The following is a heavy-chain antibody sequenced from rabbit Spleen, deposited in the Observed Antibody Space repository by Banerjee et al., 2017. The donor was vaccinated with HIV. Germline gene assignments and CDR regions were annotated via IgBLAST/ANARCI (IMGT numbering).Heavy chain of an antibody. D-gene: IGHD1-1*01. CDR2: IYNGDGRI. CDR3: ARDLVSVIGWNFNL. CDR1: GFSFSSSYY. V-gene: IGHV1S40*01. J-gene: IGHJ4*01. Sequence: QSLEESGGGLVQPEGSLTLTCTASGFSFSSSYYMCWVRQAPGKGLEWIACIYNGDGRIWYASWAKGRFPISETSTTTVTLQMTSLTAADTATYFCARDLVSVIGWNFNLWGPGTLVTVS.